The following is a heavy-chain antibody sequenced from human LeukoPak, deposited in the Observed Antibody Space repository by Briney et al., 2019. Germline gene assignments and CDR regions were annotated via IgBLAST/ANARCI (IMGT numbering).Heavy chain of an antibody. V-gene: IGHV3-48*01. Sequence: GGSLRLSCAASGFTFSNYAMDWVRQAPGKGLEWVSYIKSSSSPIYYADSVKGRFTISRDNANNSLYLQMNSLRPEDTAVYYCARDSGRGGAIDYWGQGILVTVTS. J-gene: IGHJ4*02. D-gene: IGHD3-16*02. CDR2: IKSSSSPI. CDR3: ARDSGRGGAIDY. CDR1: GFTFSNYA.